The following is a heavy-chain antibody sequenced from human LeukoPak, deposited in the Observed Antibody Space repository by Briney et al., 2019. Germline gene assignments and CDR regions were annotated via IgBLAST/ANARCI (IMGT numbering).Heavy chain of an antibody. CDR1: GFKFDNSW. Sequence: GGSLRLSCAASGFKFDNSWMTWVRQAPGKGLEWVANIREDGSQIYYVDSVKGRFTVSRDNAKNSLYLQMSSLRAEDTAVYYCARGGMIPTPGGQGTLVTVSS. J-gene: IGHJ4*02. CDR2: IREDGSQI. D-gene: IGHD2-15*01. CDR3: ARGGMIPTP. V-gene: IGHV3-7*05.